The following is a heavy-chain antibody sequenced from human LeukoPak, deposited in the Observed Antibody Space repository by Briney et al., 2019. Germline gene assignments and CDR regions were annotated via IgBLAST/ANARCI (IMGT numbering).Heavy chain of an antibody. CDR1: GFTFGSYW. CDR3: AKTVDAKYYYYGMDV. Sequence: PGGSLRLSCAASGFTFGSYWMSWVRQAPGKGLEWVANIKQDEGEKYYVDSVKGRFTVSRDNAKNSLHLQMNSLRAEDTAVYYCAKTVDAKYYYYGMDVWGQGTTVTVSS. D-gene: IGHD4-17*01. CDR2: IKQDEGEK. J-gene: IGHJ6*02. V-gene: IGHV3-7*01.